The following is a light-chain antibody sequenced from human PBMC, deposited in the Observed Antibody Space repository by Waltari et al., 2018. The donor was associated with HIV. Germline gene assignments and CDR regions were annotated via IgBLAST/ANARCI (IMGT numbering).Light chain of an antibody. CDR1: NSDIGKYNL. CDR3: SSYATGNTYV. V-gene: IGLV2-23*02. CDR2: EVT. J-gene: IGLJ1*01. Sequence: QSALTQPASVSGSPGQSITIPCTGTNSDIGKYNLVSLYQQHPGKVPKVLIFEVTTRPSGISHRFSGSKSDNTASLTISGLQAEDEADYYCSSYATGNTYVFGTGTSVTVL.